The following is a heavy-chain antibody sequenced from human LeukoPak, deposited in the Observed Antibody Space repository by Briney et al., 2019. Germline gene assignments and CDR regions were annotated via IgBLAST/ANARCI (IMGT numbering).Heavy chain of an antibody. CDR1: GFTFSDYY. Sequence: GGSLRLSCAASGFTFSDYYMSWIRQAPGKGLEWVSYISSSGSTVYYADSVKGRFTISRDNAKNSLYLQMNSLRAEDTAVYYCARDKEWPTPYYMDVWGKGTTVTVSS. CDR3: ARDKEWPTPYYMDV. CDR2: ISSSGSTV. D-gene: IGHD3-3*01. J-gene: IGHJ6*03. V-gene: IGHV3-11*04.